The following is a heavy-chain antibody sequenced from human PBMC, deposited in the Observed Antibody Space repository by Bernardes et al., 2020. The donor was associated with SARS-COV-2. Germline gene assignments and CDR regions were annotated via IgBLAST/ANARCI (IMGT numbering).Heavy chain of an antibody. D-gene: IGHD6-13*01. Sequence: GGSLRLSCAASGFTFDDYAMHWVRQAPGKGLEWVSGISWNSGSIGYADSVKGRFTISRDNAKNSLYLQMNSLRAEDTALYYCATLQAAAGTDYWGQGTL. CDR2: ISWNSGSI. J-gene: IGHJ4*02. CDR1: GFTFDDYA. V-gene: IGHV3-9*01. CDR3: ATLQAAAGTDY.